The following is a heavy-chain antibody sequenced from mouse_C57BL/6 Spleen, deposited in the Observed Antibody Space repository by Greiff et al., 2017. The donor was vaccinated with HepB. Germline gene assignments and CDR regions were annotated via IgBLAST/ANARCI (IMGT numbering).Heavy chain of an antibody. CDR1: GFTFSSYG. D-gene: IGHD1-1*01. J-gene: IGHJ2*01. Sequence: EVQRVESGGDLVKPGGSLKLSCAASGFTFSSYGMSWVRQTPDKRLEWVATISSGGSYTYYPDSVKGRFTISRDNAKNTLYLQMSSLKSEDTAMYYCARRNYYGSSYGFDYWGQGTTLTVSS. CDR3: ARRNYYGSSYGFDY. V-gene: IGHV5-6*01. CDR2: ISSGGSYT.